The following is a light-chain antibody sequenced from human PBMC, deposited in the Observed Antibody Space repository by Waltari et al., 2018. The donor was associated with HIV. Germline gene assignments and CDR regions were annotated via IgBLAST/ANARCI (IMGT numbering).Light chain of an antibody. CDR3: QQFNAYPQLFT. Sequence: AFHFSQSPPSLPASVGDRLTISCRASQGISSALAWYQQKPGKPPKLLIYDASTLNRGVPSRFSGSGSGTDFTLTISSLQPEDFATYYCQQFNAYPQLFTFGGGTKVEIK. CDR2: DAS. CDR1: QGISSA. J-gene: IGKJ4*01. V-gene: IGKV1-13*02.